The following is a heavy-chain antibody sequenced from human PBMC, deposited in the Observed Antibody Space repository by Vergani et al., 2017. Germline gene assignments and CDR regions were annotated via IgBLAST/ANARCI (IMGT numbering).Heavy chain of an antibody. J-gene: IGHJ3*02. Sequence: EVQLVESGGGLVKPGGSLRLSCAASGFTFSSYWMSWVRQAPGKGLEWVANIKQDGSEKYYVDSVKGRFTISRDNAKNSLYLQMNSLRAEDTAVYYCARAFMERITIFGVALDDDAFDIWGQGTMVTVSS. CDR3: ARAFMERITIFGVALDDDAFDI. CDR1: GFTFSSYW. D-gene: IGHD3-3*01. CDR2: IKQDGSEK. V-gene: IGHV3-7*04.